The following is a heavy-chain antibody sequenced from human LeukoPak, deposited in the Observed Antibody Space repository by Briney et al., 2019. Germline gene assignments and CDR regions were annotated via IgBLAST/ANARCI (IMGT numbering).Heavy chain of an antibody. V-gene: IGHV4-31*03. Sequence: SETLSLTCTVSGGSISSGGYYWSWIRQHPGKGLEWIGYIYYSASTYYNPSLKSRVTISVDTSKNQFSLKLSSVTAADTAVYYCARDALYCSGGSCGLDPWGQGTLVTVSS. CDR3: ARDALYCSGGSCGLDP. CDR1: GGSISSGGYY. CDR2: IYYSAST. J-gene: IGHJ5*02. D-gene: IGHD2-15*01.